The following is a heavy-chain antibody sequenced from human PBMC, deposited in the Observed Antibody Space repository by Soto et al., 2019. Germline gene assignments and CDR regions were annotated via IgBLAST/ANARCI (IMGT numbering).Heavy chain of an antibody. CDR3: ARDPGITVTTGNWFDP. CDR2: IIPIFGTA. J-gene: IGHJ5*02. D-gene: IGHD1-20*01. V-gene: IGHV1-69*13. Sequence: SVKVSCKASGGTFSSYAISWVRQAPGQGLEWMGGIIPIFGTANYAQKFQGRVTITADESTSTAYMELSSLRSEDTAVYYCARDPGITVTTGNWFDPWGQGTLVTVSS. CDR1: GGTFSSYA.